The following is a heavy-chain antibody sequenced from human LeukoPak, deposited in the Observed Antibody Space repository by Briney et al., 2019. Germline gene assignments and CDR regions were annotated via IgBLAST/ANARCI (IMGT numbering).Heavy chain of an antibody. V-gene: IGHV3-64*01. CDR3: ARGKSPWFPSPSDY. D-gene: IGHD3-10*01. Sequence: GGSLRLSCAASGFTFSSYGMSWVRQAPGKGLEYVSAISSNGGSTYYANSVKGRFTISRDNSKNTLYLQMGSLRAEDMAVYYCARGKSPWFPSPSDYWGQGTLVTVSS. J-gene: IGHJ4*02. CDR1: GFTFSSYG. CDR2: ISSNGGST.